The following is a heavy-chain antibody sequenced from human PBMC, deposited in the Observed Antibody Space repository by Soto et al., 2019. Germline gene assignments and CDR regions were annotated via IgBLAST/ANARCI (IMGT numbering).Heavy chain of an antibody. CDR1: GYTFTSYA. CDR3: ATVQRWQYSSGSWV. D-gene: IGHD6-19*01. V-gene: IGHV1-3*01. J-gene: IGHJ4*02. CDR2: INAGDGNT. Sequence: GASVKVSCKASGYTFTSYAMHWVRQAPGQRLEWMGWINAGDGNTKYSQKFQGRVTMTRDTSTDTAYMELSSLRSEDTAVYYCATVQRWQYSSGSWVWGQGTLVTVSS.